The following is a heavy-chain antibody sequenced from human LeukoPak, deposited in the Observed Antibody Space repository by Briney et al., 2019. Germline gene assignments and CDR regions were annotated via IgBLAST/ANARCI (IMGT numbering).Heavy chain of an antibody. D-gene: IGHD1-26*01. CDR3: AREGGRNEQDAFDI. CDR1: GGTFSSYA. V-gene: IGHV1-69*13. J-gene: IGHJ3*02. Sequence: GASVKVSCKASGGTFSSYAISWVRQAPGQGLEWMGGIIPIFGTANYAQKFQGRVTITADESTSTAYMELSSLRSEDTAVYYCAREGGRNEQDAFDIWGQGTMVTVSS. CDR2: IIPIFGTA.